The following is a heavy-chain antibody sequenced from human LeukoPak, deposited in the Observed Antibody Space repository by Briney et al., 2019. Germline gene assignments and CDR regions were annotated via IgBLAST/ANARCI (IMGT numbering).Heavy chain of an antibody. D-gene: IGHD2-15*01. Sequence: SEALSLICTVSGGSISSSSYYWGWIRQPPGKGLEWIGSIYYSGSTYYNPSLKSRVTISVDTSKNQFSLKLSSVTAADTAVYYCARQFRYCSGGSCTRAAFDIWGQGTMVTVSS. CDR3: ARQFRYCSGGSCTRAAFDI. J-gene: IGHJ3*02. CDR2: IYYSGST. V-gene: IGHV4-39*01. CDR1: GGSISSSSYY.